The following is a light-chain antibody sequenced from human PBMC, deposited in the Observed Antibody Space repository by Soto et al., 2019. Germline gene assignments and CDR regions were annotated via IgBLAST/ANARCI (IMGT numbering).Light chain of an antibody. V-gene: IGKV1-5*03. CDR2: KAS. CDR1: QSISSW. CDR3: QQYNSYSPWT. Sequence: DIQMTQSPSTLSASVGDRVTITCRASQSISSWLAWYQQKPGKAPKLLIYKASSLESGVPSRFSGSGSGTKFTLTISSLLPDDFATYYCQQYNSYSPWTFGQGTKVEIK. J-gene: IGKJ1*01.